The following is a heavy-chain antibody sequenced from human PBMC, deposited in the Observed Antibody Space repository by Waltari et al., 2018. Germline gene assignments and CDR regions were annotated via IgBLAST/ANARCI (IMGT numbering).Heavy chain of an antibody. Sequence: EVQLFESGGGLVQPGGSVRLSCAASGFTFIMYALSWVRQAPGKGLEWVSVIYSGGSSTYYADSVKGRFTISRDNSKNTLYLQMNSLRAEDTAVYYCAKVTKKAEGYFQHWGQGTLVTVSS. CDR2: IYSGGSST. CDR1: GFTFIMYA. D-gene: IGHD1-1*01. CDR3: AKVTKKAEGYFQH. V-gene: IGHV3-23*03. J-gene: IGHJ1*01.